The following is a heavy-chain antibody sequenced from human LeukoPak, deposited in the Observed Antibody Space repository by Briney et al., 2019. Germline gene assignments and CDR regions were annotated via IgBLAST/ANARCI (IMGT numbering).Heavy chain of an antibody. Sequence: GESLKISCKGSGYRFTSYWISWVRQMPGKGLECMGRIDPRDSYTNYSPSFQGHVTISADKSISTAYRQWSSLKASGTAMYYCARRALPPAYCGGDCFDAFDIWGQGTMVTVSS. CDR1: GYRFTSYW. CDR3: ARRALPPAYCGGDCFDAFDI. CDR2: IDPRDSYT. D-gene: IGHD2-21*02. V-gene: IGHV5-10-1*01. J-gene: IGHJ3*02.